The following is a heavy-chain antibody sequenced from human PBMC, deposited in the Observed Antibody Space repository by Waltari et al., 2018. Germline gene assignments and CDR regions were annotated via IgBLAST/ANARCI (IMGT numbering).Heavy chain of an antibody. CDR2: IKEDGGRK. Sequence: EVQLVESGGGLVQPGGSLRLSCAASGFTLSHYWMGWVRQDPGKGLEVVDGIKEDGGRKDDVDSVKGRFTSARDNAKSTLYLQMNSLRAEDTAVYYCARVAAAAEGDWFDPWGQGTLVTVSS. V-gene: IGHV3-7*03. D-gene: IGHD6-13*01. CDR3: ARVAAAAEGDWFDP. J-gene: IGHJ5*02. CDR1: GFTLSHYW.